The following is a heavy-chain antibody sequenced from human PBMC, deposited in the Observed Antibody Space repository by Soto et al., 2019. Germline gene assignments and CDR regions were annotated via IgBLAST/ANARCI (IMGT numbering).Heavy chain of an antibody. V-gene: IGHV1-18*01. CDR2: ISAYNGNT. D-gene: IGHD3-16*01. CDR1: GYTFTSYG. Sequence: ASVKVSCKASGYTFTSYGISWVRQAPGQGLEWMGWISAYNGNTNYAQKLQGRVTMTTDTSTSTAYMELRSLRSDDTAVYYCARASPDYDYIWGSATPPPDYWGQGTLVTVSS. CDR3: ARASPDYDYIWGSATPPPDY. J-gene: IGHJ4*02.